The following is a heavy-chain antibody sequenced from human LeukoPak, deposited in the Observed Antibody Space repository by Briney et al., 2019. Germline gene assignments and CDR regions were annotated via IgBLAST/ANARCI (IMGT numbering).Heavy chain of an antibody. V-gene: IGHV3-30-3*01. Sequence: GGSLRLSCAASGFIFSSYAMHWVRQAPGKGLEWVAVISYDGSNKYYTGSVKGRFTISRDNSKNTLYLQMNSLRAEDTAVYYCARDFVPGIAAAGERAHDAFDIWGQGTMVTVSS. D-gene: IGHD6-13*01. CDR1: GFIFSSYA. J-gene: IGHJ3*02. CDR3: ARDFVPGIAAAGERAHDAFDI. CDR2: ISYDGSNK.